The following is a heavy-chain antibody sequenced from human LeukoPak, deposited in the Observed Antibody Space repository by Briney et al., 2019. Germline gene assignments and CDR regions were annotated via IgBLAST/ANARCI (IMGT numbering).Heavy chain of an antibody. CDR1: GASINDNNYY. J-gene: IGHJ4*02. CDR2: AFYTGST. CDR3: ARDGRRGYSIDY. D-gene: IGHD5-18*01. Sequence: KTSETLSLTCTVSGASINDNNYYWGWIRQPPGKGLEWIGSAFYTGSTYYNPSLKSRVTISVDTSKNQFSLKLSSVTAADTAVYYCARDGRRGYSIDYWGQGTLVTVSS. V-gene: IGHV4-39*07.